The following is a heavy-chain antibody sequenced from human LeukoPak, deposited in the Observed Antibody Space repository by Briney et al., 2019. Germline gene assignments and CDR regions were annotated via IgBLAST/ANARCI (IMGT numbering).Heavy chain of an antibody. CDR3: ARLPRRGLLWFGELSLGFDY. J-gene: IGHJ4*02. D-gene: IGHD3-10*01. CDR1: GGSISSSSYY. V-gene: IGHV4-39*07. CDR2: INHSGST. Sequence: PSETLSLTCIVSGGSISSSSYYWSWIRQPPGKGLEWIGEINHSGSTNYNPSLKSRVTISVDTSKNQFSLKLSSVTAADTAVYYCARLPRRGLLWFGELSLGFDYWGQGTLVTVSS.